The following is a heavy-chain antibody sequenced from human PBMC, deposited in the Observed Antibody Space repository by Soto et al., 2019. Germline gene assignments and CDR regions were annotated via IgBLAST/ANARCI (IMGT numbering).Heavy chain of an antibody. V-gene: IGHV1-2*02. J-gene: IGHJ6*02. CDR1: GYTFTGYY. CDR2: INPNSGGT. Sequence: QVQLVQSGAEVKKPGASVKVSCKASGYTFTGYYMHWVRQAPGQGLEWMGWINPNSGGTNYAQKFQGRVTMTRDTSNSTAYMVLSRLRSDDTAEYYCARLTIFGVVITPEGGMDVWGQGTTVTVSS. CDR3: ARLTIFGVVITPEGGMDV. D-gene: IGHD3-3*01.